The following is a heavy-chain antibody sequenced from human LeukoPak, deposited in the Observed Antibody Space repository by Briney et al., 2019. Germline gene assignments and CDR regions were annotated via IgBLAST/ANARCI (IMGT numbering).Heavy chain of an antibody. CDR3: VREARGYHYTYFDY. CDR1: GFTLGGHD. J-gene: IGHJ4*02. CDR2: VSAGHHA. D-gene: IGHD5-18*01. V-gene: IGHV3-13*01. Sequence: GGALRLSCTASGFTLGGHDMHWVRQTAGGGLEGVAAVSAGHHAFYAGSVNGRFTVSREDAKNSLYLQMNSLRAGDTAVYYCVREARGYHYTYFDYWGQGSLVTVSS.